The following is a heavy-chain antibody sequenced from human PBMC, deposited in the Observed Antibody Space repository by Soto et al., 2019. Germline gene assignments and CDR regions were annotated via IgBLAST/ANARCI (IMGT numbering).Heavy chain of an antibody. Sequence: KASETLSLTCTVSGGSISSSSYYWCWIRQPPGKGLEWIGSIYYSGSTYYNPSLKSRVTISVDTSKNQFSLKLSSVTAADTAVYYCARRAAYCGGDCYNNWFDPWGQGTLVTVSS. V-gene: IGHV4-39*01. CDR3: ARRAAYCGGDCYNNWFDP. CDR1: GGSISSSSYY. CDR2: IYYSGST. D-gene: IGHD2-21*02. J-gene: IGHJ5*02.